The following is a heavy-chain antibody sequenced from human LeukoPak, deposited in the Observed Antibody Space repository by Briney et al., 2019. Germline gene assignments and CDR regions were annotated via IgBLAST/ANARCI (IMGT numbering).Heavy chain of an antibody. D-gene: IGHD1-26*01. CDR3: VRWGYNWFDP. V-gene: IGHV4-34*01. J-gene: IGHJ5*02. CDR2: INHSGST. Sequence: SETLSLTCAVYGGSFSGYYWSWIRQPPGMGLEWIGEINHSGSTNYNPSLKSRVTISVDTSKNQFSLKLSSVTAADTAVYYCVRWGYNWFDPWGQGTLVTVSS. CDR1: GGSFSGYY.